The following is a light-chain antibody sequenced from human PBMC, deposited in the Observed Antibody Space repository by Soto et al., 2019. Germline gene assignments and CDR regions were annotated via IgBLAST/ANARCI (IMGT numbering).Light chain of an antibody. J-gene: IGLJ1*01. CDR3: SSYTSSSTYV. CDR2: DVS. Sequence: QSVVTQPASLSGSSGQSITISCTGTSSDVGGYNYVSWYQQHPGKAPKLMIYDVSNRPSGVSNRFSGSKSSNTASLTISGLQAEDEADYYCSSYTSSSTYVFGTGTKVTVL. V-gene: IGLV2-14*01. CDR1: SSDVGGYNY.